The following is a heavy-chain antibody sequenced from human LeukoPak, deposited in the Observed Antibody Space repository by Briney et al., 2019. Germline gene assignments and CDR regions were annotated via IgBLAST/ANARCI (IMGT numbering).Heavy chain of an antibody. V-gene: IGHV1-46*01. CDR3: AGEGNTAYYFDY. D-gene: IGHD5-18*01. Sequence: GASVKVSCKASGYTFTSYYMHWVRQAPGQGLEWMGIINPSGGSTSYAQKFQGRVTMTRDTSTSTVYMELSSLRSEDTAVYYCAGEGNTAYYFDYWGQGTLVTVSS. CDR1: GYTFTSYY. CDR2: INPSGGST. J-gene: IGHJ4*02.